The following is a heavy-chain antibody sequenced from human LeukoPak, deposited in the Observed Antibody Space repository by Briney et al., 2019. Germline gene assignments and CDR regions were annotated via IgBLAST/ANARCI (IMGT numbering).Heavy chain of an antibody. CDR1: GGTFSSYA. CDR2: IIPIFGTA. J-gene: IGHJ4*02. D-gene: IGHD2-21*02. V-gene: IGHV1-69*13. Sequence: EASVKVSCKASGGTFSSYAISWVRQAPGQGLEWMGGIIPIFGTANYAQKFQGRVTITADESTSTAYMELSSLRSEDTAVYYCAREIAYCGGDCYSYLDYWGQGTLVTVSS. CDR3: AREIAYCGGDCYSYLDY.